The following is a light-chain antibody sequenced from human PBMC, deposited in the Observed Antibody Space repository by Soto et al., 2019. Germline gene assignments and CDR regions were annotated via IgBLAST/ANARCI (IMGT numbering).Light chain of an antibody. CDR3: QQYGSSPYT. CDR2: AAS. CDR1: QSVSSCY. Sequence: EIGLTQSPATLSLSPGERATLSCRASQSVSSCYLAWYQQKPGQAPRLLIYAASSRATGIPDRFSGSGSGTDFTLTISRLEPEDFAVYYCQQYGSSPYTFGQGTKLEIK. J-gene: IGKJ2*01. V-gene: IGKV3-20*01.